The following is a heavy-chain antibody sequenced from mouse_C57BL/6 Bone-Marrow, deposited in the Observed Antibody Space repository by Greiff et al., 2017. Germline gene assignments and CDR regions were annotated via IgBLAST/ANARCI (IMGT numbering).Heavy chain of an antibody. V-gene: IGHV7-3*01. D-gene: IGHD1-1*01. Sequence: EVKLMESGGGLVQPGGSLSLSCAASGFTFTDYYMSWVRQPPGKALEWLGFIRNKANGYTTEYSASLKGRFTISRDNSQSILYLQMNALRAEDSATYYCAVDGSSLSDAMDYWGQGTSVTVSS. CDR2: IRNKANGYTT. CDR1: GFTFTDYY. J-gene: IGHJ4*01. CDR3: AVDGSSLSDAMDY.